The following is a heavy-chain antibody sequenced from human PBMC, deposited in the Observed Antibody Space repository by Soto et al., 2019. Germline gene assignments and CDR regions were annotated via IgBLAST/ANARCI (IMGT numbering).Heavy chain of an antibody. CDR2: IWYDGSNK. Sequence: GGTLRRPGAASACTFSRDGMHWVRQAPGKGLEWVAVIWYDGSNKYYADSVKGRFTISRDNSKNTLYLQMNSLRAEDTAVYYCARDPGYCSGGSCSPDAPIWGQGTMVTVSS. CDR3: ARDPGYCSGGSCSPDAPI. J-gene: IGHJ3*02. D-gene: IGHD2-15*01. V-gene: IGHV3-33*01. CDR1: ACTFSRDG.